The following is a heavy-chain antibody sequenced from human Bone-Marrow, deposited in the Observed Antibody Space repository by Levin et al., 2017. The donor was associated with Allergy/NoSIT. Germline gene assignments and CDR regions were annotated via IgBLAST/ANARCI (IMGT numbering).Heavy chain of an antibody. D-gene: IGHD2-8*02. CDR2: ISGSGGST. CDR1: GFTFSSYA. Sequence: PGGSLRLSCAASGFTFSSYAMSWVRQAPGKGLEWVSAISGSGGSTYYADSVKGRFTISRDNSKNTLYLQMNSLRAEDTAVYYCAKLGYCTGGVCYNSHYFDYWGQGTLVTVSS. J-gene: IGHJ4*02. CDR3: AKLGYCTGGVCYNSHYFDY. V-gene: IGHV3-23*01.